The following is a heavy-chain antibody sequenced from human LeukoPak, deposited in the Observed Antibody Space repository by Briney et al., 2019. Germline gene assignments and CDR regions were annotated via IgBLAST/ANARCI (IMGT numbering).Heavy chain of an antibody. V-gene: IGHV3-7*01. Sequence: GGSLRLSCAASGFTFSRYWMSWVRQAPGKGLEWVANIKQDGSEKYYVASVKGRFTIARDNAKNSLYLQMNSLRAEDTAVCYCARVNPLMAPGAFDIWGQGTMATVSS. J-gene: IGHJ3*02. CDR1: GFTFSRYW. CDR3: ARVNPLMAPGAFDI. CDR2: IKQDGSEK. D-gene: IGHD2-8*01.